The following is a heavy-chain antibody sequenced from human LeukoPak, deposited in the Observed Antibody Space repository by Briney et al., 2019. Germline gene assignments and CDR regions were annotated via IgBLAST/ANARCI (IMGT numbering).Heavy chain of an antibody. J-gene: IGHJ4*02. Sequence: SETLSLTCTVSGGSITSSFYWSWIRQSPGKGLEWIGYIYNSGGTKYNPSLKSRLTISVDTSKNQFSLNLISVTAADTAVYYCASRKLGNDYWGQGTLVTVSS. CDR2: IYNSGGT. CDR3: ASRKLGNDY. CDR1: GGSITSSFY. D-gene: IGHD7-27*01. V-gene: IGHV4-59*01.